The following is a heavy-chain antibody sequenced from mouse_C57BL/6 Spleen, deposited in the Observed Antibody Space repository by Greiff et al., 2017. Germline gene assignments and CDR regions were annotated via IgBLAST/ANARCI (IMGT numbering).Heavy chain of an antibody. CDR2: IYPGNSDT. D-gene: IGHD1-1*01. V-gene: IGHV1-5*01. CDR3: TRFITTVVATGNAMDY. CDR1: GYTFTSYW. Sequence: VQLKESGTVLARPGASVKMSCKTSGYTFTSYWMHWVKQRPGQGLEWIGAIYPGNSDTSYNQKFKGKAKLTAVTSASTAYMELSSLTNEDSAVXYCTRFITTVVATGNAMDYWGQGTSVTVSS. J-gene: IGHJ4*01.